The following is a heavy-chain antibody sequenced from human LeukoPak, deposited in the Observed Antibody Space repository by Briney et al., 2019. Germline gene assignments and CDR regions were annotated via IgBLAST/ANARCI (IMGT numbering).Heavy chain of an antibody. CDR2: INNSGST. CDR1: GGSISTYY. J-gene: IGHJ4*02. Sequence: SETLSLTCTVSGGSISTYYWSWIRQPPGKGLEWIGYINNSGSTNYSPSLRSRVTISVDTSKNQFSLKLSSVTAADTAVYYCARVLNPWFGEFAFDYWGQGALVIVSS. D-gene: IGHD3-10*01. CDR3: ARVLNPWFGEFAFDY. V-gene: IGHV4-59*08.